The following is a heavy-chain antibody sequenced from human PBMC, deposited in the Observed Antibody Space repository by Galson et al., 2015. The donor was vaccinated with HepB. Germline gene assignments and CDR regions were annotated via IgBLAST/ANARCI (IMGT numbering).Heavy chain of an antibody. D-gene: IGHD3-22*01. V-gene: IGHV3-23*01. CDR1: GFTFSSYA. Sequence: SLRLSCAASGFTFSSYAMSWVRQAPGKGLEWVSVVSGSGGSTYYADSVKGRFTISRDNSKNTLYLQMNSLRAEDTAVYYCAKGLYYDCAQGPEAFDMWGQGTMVTVSS. J-gene: IGHJ3*02. CDR2: VSGSGGST. CDR3: AKGLYYDCAQGPEAFDM.